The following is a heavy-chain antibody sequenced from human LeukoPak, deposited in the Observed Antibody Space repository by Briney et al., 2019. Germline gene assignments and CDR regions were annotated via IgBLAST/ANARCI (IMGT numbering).Heavy chain of an antibody. CDR3: ARDTYCSGGRCYSRVGY. CDR1: GYTFTGYY. V-gene: IGHV7-4-1*02. CDR2: INTNTGNP. Sequence: GASVKVSCKASGYTFTGYYMHWVRQAPGQGLEWMGWINTNTGNPTYAQGFTERFVFSWDTSVNTAYLQINSLKPEDTAVYFCARDTYCSGGRCYSRVGYWGQGTVVTVSS. D-gene: IGHD2-15*01. J-gene: IGHJ4*02.